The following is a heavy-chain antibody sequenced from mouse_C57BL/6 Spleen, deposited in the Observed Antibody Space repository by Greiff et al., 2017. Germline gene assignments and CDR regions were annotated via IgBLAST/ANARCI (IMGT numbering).Heavy chain of an antibody. CDR1: GFTFSDYY. CDR2: ISNGGGST. V-gene: IGHV5-12*01. J-gene: IGHJ1*03. CDR3: ARHHYGSSYWYFDV. Sequence: EVKVVESGGGLVQPGGSLKLSCAASGFTFSDYYMYWVRQTPEKRLEWVAYISNGGGSTYYPDTVKGRFTISRDNAKNTLYLQMSRLKSEDTAMYYCARHHYGSSYWYFDVWGTGTTVTVSS. D-gene: IGHD1-1*01.